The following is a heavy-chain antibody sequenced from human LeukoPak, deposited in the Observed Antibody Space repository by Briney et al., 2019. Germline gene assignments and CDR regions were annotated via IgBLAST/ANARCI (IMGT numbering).Heavy chain of an antibody. V-gene: IGHV3-23*01. J-gene: IGHJ3*02. CDR3: AKECGRDYDDRAFDI. CDR2: ISGTGGST. Sequence: GGSLRLPCAASGFTFSSSAMNWVRQSPERGLEWVSAISGTGGSTSYADSLKGRFTISRDNSKNTLYLQMSSLTAEDTAVYYCAKECGRDYDDRAFDIWGQGTMVTVSS. D-gene: IGHD3-22*01. CDR1: GFTFSSSA.